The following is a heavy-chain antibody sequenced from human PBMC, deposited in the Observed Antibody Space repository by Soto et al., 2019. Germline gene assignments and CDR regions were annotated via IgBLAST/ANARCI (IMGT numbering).Heavy chain of an antibody. V-gene: IGHV4-59*01. Sequence: ETLSLTCPVSGASIRIYYWTWIRQPPGKGLEWLGYIFYSGSTFYNTSLKSRVTISIHTSKSQFSLQLTSVTAADTAVYYCARGAADTAMVDSWGQGTLVTVYS. CDR3: ARGAADTAMVDS. CDR1: GASIRIYY. D-gene: IGHD5-18*01. CDR2: IFYSGST. J-gene: IGHJ4*02.